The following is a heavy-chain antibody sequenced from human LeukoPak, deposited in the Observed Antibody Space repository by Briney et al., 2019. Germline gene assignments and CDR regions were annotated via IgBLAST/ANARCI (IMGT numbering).Heavy chain of an antibody. D-gene: IGHD2-15*01. J-gene: IGHJ4*02. CDR3: ARDYCSGGSCYSFDY. V-gene: IGHV3-33*01. CDR1: GFTFSSYG. CDR2: IWYDGRNK. Sequence: GGSLRLSCAASGFTFSSYGMHWVRQAPGKGLEWVAVIWYDGRNKYYADSVKGRFTISRDNSKNTLYLQMNSLRAEDTAVYYCARDYCSGGSCYSFDYWGQGTLVTVSS.